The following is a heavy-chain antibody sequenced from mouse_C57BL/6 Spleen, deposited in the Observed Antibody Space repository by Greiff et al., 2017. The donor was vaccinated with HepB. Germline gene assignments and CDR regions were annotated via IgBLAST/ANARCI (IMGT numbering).Heavy chain of an antibody. D-gene: IGHD2-4*01. CDR2: ISSGSSTI. Sequence: EVKLVESGGGLVKPGGSLKLSCAASGFTFSDYGMHWVRQAPEKGLEWVAYISSGSSTIYYADTVKGRFTISRDNAKNTLFLQMTSLRSEDTAMYYCAGGLRRRGAMDYWGQGTSVTVSS. J-gene: IGHJ4*01. CDR1: GFTFSDYG. V-gene: IGHV5-17*01. CDR3: AGGLRRRGAMDY.